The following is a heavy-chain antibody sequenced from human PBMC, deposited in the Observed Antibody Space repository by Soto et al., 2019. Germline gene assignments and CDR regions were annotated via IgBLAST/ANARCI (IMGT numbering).Heavy chain of an antibody. J-gene: IGHJ5*02. CDR3: ARDRGYSSSSFWFDP. V-gene: IGHV3-21*01. D-gene: IGHD6-6*01. CDR2: ISSSSSYI. Sequence: PGGSLRLSXAASGFTFSSYSMNWVRQAPGKGLEWVSSISSSSSYIYYADSVKGRFTISRDNAKNSLYLQMNSLRAEDTAVYYCARDRGYSSSSFWFDPWGQGTLVTVSS. CDR1: GFTFSSYS.